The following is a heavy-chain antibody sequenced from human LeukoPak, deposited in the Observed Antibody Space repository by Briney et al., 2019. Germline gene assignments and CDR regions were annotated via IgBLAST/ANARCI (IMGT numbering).Heavy chain of an antibody. J-gene: IGHJ4*02. Sequence: GESLKISCKGSGYSFTTYWIGWVRQMPGKGLEWMGIIYPGDSDTRYSPSFQGQVTISADKSISTAYLQWSNLKASDTAMYYCARQFETAMVYSDYWGQGTLVTVSS. CDR1: GYSFTTYW. CDR3: ARQFETAMVYSDY. V-gene: IGHV5-51*01. CDR2: IYPGDSDT. D-gene: IGHD5-18*01.